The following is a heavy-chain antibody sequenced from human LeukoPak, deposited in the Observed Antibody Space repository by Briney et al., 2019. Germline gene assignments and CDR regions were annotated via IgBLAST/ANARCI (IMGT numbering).Heavy chain of an antibody. CDR3: ASPGYSSSWYTEGGYYYYGMDV. CDR2: INPSGGNT. Sequence: ASVKVSCKASGYTFTSYYMHWVRQAPGQGLEWMGIINPSGGNTKYSQKFQGRVTITRDTSASTAYMELSSLRSEDTAVYYCASPGYSSSWYTEGGYYYYGMDVWGQGTTVTVSS. CDR1: GYTFTSYY. D-gene: IGHD6-13*01. V-gene: IGHV1-46*01. J-gene: IGHJ6*02.